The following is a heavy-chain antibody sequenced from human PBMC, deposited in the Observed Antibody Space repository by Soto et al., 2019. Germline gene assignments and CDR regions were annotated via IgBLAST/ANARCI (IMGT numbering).Heavy chain of an antibody. J-gene: IGHJ6*02. CDR2: IKQDGSEK. CDR3: AKDGSSNHYYYYVMAV. Sequence: PGGSLRLSCAASGFTFSSYWMSWVRQAPGKGLEWVANIKQDGSEKYYVDSVKGRFTISRDNSKNTLYLQMNSLRAEDTAVYYCAKDGSSNHYYYYVMAVWGQGTTVTVSS. CDR1: GFTFSSYW. V-gene: IGHV3-7*01. D-gene: IGHD6-13*01.